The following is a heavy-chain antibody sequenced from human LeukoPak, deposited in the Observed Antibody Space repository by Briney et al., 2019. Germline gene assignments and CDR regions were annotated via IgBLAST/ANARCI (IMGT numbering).Heavy chain of an antibody. Sequence: VASVKVSCKASGYTFTSYGISWVRQAPGQGLEWMGWISAYNGNTNYAQKLQGRVTMTTDTSTSTAYMELRSLRSGDTAVYYCARDEVGATEWFDPWGQGTLVTVSS. CDR3: ARDEVGATEWFDP. V-gene: IGHV1-18*01. CDR1: GYTFTSYG. CDR2: ISAYNGNT. J-gene: IGHJ5*02. D-gene: IGHD1-26*01.